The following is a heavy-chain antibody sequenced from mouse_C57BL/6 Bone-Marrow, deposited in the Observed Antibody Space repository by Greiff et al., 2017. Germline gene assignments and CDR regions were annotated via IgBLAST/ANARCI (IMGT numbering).Heavy chain of an antibody. Sequence: EVHLVESGGDLVKPGGSLKLSCAASGFTLSSYGMSWVRQTPDKRLEWVATISSGGSYTYYPDSVKGRFTISRDNAKNTLYLQMSSLKSEDTAMYYCARRSYYDYDGAGYWGQGTTLTVSS. CDR3: ARRSYYDYDGAGY. D-gene: IGHD2-4*01. CDR2: ISSGGSYT. CDR1: GFTLSSYG. J-gene: IGHJ2*01. V-gene: IGHV5-6*01.